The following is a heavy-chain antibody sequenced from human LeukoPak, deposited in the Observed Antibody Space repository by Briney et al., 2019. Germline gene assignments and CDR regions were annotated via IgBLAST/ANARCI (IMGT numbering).Heavy chain of an antibody. J-gene: IGHJ4*02. D-gene: IGHD4-17*01. CDR3: ATSTLILRLIFDY. V-gene: IGHV3-21*04. CDR1: GFTFSSYS. Sequence: GGSLRLSCAASGFTFSSYSMNWVRQAPGKGLEWVSSISSSSSYIYYADSVKGRFTISRDNSKNTLYLQMNSLRAEDTAVYYCATSTLILRLIFDYWGQGTLVTVSS. CDR2: ISSSSSYI.